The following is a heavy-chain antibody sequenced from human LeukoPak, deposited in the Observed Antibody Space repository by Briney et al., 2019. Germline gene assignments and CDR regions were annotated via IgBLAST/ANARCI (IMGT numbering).Heavy chain of an antibody. CDR3: AKGQKWELPLDF. J-gene: IGHJ4*02. CDR2: ISDSGRST. CDR1: GFTFITYA. Sequence: PGGSLRLSCAASGFTFITYAMTWVRQAPGKGLEWVSAISDSGRSTYYADSVKGRFTISRDISKSTLYLQMNSLRAEDTALYYCAKGQKWELPLDFWGQGTLVTVSS. D-gene: IGHD1-26*01. V-gene: IGHV3-23*01.